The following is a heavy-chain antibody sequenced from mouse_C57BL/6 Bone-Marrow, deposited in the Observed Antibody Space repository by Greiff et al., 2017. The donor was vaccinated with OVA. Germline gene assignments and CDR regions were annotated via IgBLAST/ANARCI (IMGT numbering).Heavy chain of an antibody. CDR1: GYTFTDYN. Sequence: EVQLQQSGPELVKPGASVKIPCKASGYTFTDYNMDWVKQSHGKSLEWIGDINPNNGGTIYNQKFKGKATLTVDKSSSTAYMELRSLTSEDTAVYYCAREPPLRRAMDYWGQGTSVTVSS. CDR3: AREPPLRRAMDY. J-gene: IGHJ4*01. CDR2: INPNNGGT. V-gene: IGHV1-18*01. D-gene: IGHD1-2*01.